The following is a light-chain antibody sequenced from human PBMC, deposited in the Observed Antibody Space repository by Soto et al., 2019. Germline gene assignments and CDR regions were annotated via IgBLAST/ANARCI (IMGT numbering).Light chain of an antibody. CDR2: KAS. V-gene: IGKV1-5*03. Sequence: DLQMTQSHSTLSGSVGDRVTITRRASQTISSWLAWYQQKPGKAPKPLIYKASSLESGVPSRFSGSGSGTEFTLTISSLQPDDFATYYCQQYSTYTPRTFGQGTKVDI. CDR1: QTISSW. CDR3: QQYSTYTPRT. J-gene: IGKJ1*01.